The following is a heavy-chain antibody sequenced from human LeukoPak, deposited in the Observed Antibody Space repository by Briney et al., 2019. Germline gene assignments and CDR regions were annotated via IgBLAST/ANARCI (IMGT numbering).Heavy chain of an antibody. D-gene: IGHD3-9*01. CDR3: ARSRHKLRYFDGGYFDY. V-gene: IGHV4-34*01. J-gene: IGHJ4*02. CDR2: INYSGCT. Sequence: PAETLSLTCAVYGGFFCVYYWSWIRQPPGNGLEWIGEINYSGCTNYIPSLKSRVTISVDTSKNQYSLKLSSVTAADTAVYYCARSRHKLRYFDGGYFDYWGQGTLVTVSS. CDR1: GGFFCVYY.